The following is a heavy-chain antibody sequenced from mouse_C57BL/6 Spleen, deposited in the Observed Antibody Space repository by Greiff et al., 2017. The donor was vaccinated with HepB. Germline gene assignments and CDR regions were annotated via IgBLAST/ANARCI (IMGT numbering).Heavy chain of an antibody. CDR3: ARGPLDY. CDR2: ISYSGST. J-gene: IGHJ2*01. CDR1: GYSITSGYD. Sequence: EVKLMESGPGMVKPSQSLSLTCTVTGYSITSGYDWHWIRHFPGNTLEWMGYISYSGSTNYNPSLKSRISITHDTSKNPFFLKLNSVTTEDTATYYCARGPLDYWGQGTTLTVSS. V-gene: IGHV3-1*01.